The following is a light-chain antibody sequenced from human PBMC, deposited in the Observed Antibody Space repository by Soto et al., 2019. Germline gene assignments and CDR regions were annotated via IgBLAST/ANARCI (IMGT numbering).Light chain of an antibody. V-gene: IGLV2-14*01. CDR1: SSDVGGYNY. CDR3: SSYKSSSNPYV. CDR2: EVS. J-gene: IGLJ1*01. Sequence: QSALTQPASVSGSLGQSITVSCTGTSSDVGGYNYVSWYQLHPGKAPKLMIYEVSNRPSGVSNRFSGSKSGNTASLTISGLQAEDEADYYRSSYKSSSNPYVFGTGTKVTVL.